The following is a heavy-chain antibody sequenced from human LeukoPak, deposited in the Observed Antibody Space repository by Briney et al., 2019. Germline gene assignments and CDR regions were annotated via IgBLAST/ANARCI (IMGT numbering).Heavy chain of an antibody. J-gene: IGHJ4*02. Sequence: VASVKVSCTASGYTFTSYGISWVRQAPGQGLEWMGWISAYNGNTNYAQKLQGRVTMTTDTSTSTAYMELRSLRSDDTAAYYCARDQYCSSTSCYSDYWGQGTLVTVSS. D-gene: IGHD2-2*02. V-gene: IGHV1-18*01. CDR3: ARDQYCSSTSCYSDY. CDR2: ISAYNGNT. CDR1: GYTFTSYG.